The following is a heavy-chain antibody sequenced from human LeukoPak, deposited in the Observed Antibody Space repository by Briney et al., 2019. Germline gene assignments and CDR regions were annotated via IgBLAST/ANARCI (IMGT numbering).Heavy chain of an antibody. D-gene: IGHD2-15*01. V-gene: IGHV3-11*05. CDR1: GFIFSDYC. CDR2: ISSSSIYT. J-gene: IGHJ4*02. CDR3: ARGSPPDY. Sequence: GGSLRLSCAASGFIFSDYCMSWIRQAPGKGLEWLSYISSSSIYTSYADSVKGRFTISRDNAKNSLYLQLNSLRAEDTAVYYCARGSPPDYWGQGTLVTVSS.